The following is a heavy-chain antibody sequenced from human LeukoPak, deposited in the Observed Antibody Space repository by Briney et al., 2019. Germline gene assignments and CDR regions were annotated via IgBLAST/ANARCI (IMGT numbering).Heavy chain of an antibody. V-gene: IGHV3-11*01. D-gene: IGHD5-24*01. CDR3: ARDMASMMY. CDR2: ISSSDNTI. Sequence: GGSLRLSCAVSGFIVSSDYMSWVRQAPGRGLEWVSYISSSDNTIYYADSVKGRFTISRDNAKNSLYLQMNSLRAEDTAVYYCARDMASMMYWGQGTLVTVSS. J-gene: IGHJ4*02. CDR1: GFIVSSDY.